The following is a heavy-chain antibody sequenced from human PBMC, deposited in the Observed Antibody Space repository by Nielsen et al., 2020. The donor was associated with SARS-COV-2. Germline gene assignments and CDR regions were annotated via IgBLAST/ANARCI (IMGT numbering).Heavy chain of an antibody. D-gene: IGHD5-18*01. Sequence: SVQVSCKASGGTFSSYAISWVRQAPGQGLEWMGRIIPILGIANYAQKFQGRVTITADKSTSTAYMELSSLRSEDTAVYYCARDFGVSYGYWGQGTLVTVSS. CDR2: IIPILGIA. J-gene: IGHJ4*02. V-gene: IGHV1-69*04. CDR1: GGTFSSYA. CDR3: ARDFGVSYGY.